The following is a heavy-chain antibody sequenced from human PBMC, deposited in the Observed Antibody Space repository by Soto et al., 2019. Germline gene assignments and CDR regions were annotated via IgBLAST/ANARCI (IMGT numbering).Heavy chain of an antibody. J-gene: IGHJ6*02. V-gene: IGHV1-18*01. CDR2: ISAYNGNT. Sequence: ASVKVSCKASGYTFTSYGISWVRQAPGQGLEWMGGISAYNGNTNYAQKLLGRVTMTADESTSTAYMELSSLRSEDTAVYYCALGGVVVAATPRFFIYGMDVWGQATTVTVSS. CDR3: ALGGVVVAATPRFFIYGMDV. D-gene: IGHD2-15*01. CDR1: GYTFTSYG.